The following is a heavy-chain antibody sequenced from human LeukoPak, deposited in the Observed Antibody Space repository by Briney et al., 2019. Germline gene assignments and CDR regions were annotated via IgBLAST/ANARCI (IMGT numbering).Heavy chain of an antibody. CDR2: ISGSGGST. CDR3: ARRRGSSWYYFDY. Sequence: GGSLRLSCAASGFTFSSYAMSWVRQAPGKGLEWVSAISGSGGSTYYVDSVKGRFTISRDNSKNTLYLQMNSLRAEDTSLYYCARRRGSSWYYFDYWGQGTLVTVSS. D-gene: IGHD6-13*01. J-gene: IGHJ4*02. V-gene: IGHV3-23*01. CDR1: GFTFSSYA.